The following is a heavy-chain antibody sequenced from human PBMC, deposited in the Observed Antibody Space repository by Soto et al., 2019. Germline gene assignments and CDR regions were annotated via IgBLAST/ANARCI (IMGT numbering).Heavy chain of an antibody. V-gene: IGHV3-9*01. Sequence: SLRLSCAAXGFTFGDYAMQWVRQAPGKGLEWVSAISWNSGSIDYADSVKGRFTISRDNAKNSLYLQMNSLRAEDTALYYCAKSHTASGWYVTTDYWGQGTRVTVSS. J-gene: IGHJ4*02. D-gene: IGHD6-19*01. CDR3: AKSHTASGWYVTTDY. CDR1: GFTFGDYA. CDR2: ISWNSGSI.